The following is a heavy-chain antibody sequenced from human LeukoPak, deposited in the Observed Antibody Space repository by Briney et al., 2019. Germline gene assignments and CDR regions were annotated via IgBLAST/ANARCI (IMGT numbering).Heavy chain of an antibody. D-gene: IGHD2-8*01. V-gene: IGHV3-30*02. J-gene: IGHJ4*02. CDR1: GLIFSIYG. CDR3: AKDSSILYQFDY. Sequence: GGSLRLSCVASGLIFSIYGLHWVRQAPGKGLEWVAFIRYDGSNKYYADSVKGRFTISRDNSKNTLYLQMNSLRAEDTAVYYCAKDSSILYQFDYWGQGTLVTVSS. CDR2: IRYDGSNK.